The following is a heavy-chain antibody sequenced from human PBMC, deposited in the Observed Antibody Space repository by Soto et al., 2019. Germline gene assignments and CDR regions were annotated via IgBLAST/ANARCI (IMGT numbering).Heavy chain of an antibody. CDR1: GFTFSSHA. CDR2: ISYSGSNT. J-gene: IGHJ4*02. CDR3: AKRFTLFGEVKLSPDFDY. D-gene: IGHD3-3*01. V-gene: IGHV3-23*01. Sequence: EVQLLESGGGLVQPAGSLRLSCAASGFTFSSHAMSWVRQAPGKGLEWVSAISYSGSNTYYTDSVKGRFTISRDNSKNTLYLQMNSLRAEDTAIYYCAKRFTLFGEVKLSPDFDYWGQGTLVTVSS.